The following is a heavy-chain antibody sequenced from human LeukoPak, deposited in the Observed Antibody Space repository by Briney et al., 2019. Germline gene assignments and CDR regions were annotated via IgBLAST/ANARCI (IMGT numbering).Heavy chain of an antibody. CDR2: ISTSYSGI. V-gene: IGHV3-48*01. CDR1: GFIVSRYS. D-gene: IGHD2-2*01. CDR3: ARAYCSSITCFE. J-gene: IGHJ4*02. Sequence: TGGSLRLSCAASGFIVSRYSMTWVRQAPGKGLEWVPSISTSYSGIYYADSVKGRFTISRDNAKNSLYLQMDSLRADDTAVYYCARAYCSSITCFEWGQGTLVTVSS.